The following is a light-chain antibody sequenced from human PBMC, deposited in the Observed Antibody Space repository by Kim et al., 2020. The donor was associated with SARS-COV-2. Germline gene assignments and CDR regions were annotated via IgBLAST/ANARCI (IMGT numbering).Light chain of an antibody. J-gene: IGLJ1*01. CDR3: NSRDSSGTHLI. V-gene: IGLV3-19*01. CDR1: SLRTYY. CDR2: GRD. Sequence: ASGQTVRITCQGDSLRTYYPMWYQQRPGQAPRLVFYGRDKRPSGIPDRFSGSSSGNTASLTITGAQAEDEADYYCNSRDSSGTHLIFGPGTKVTVL.